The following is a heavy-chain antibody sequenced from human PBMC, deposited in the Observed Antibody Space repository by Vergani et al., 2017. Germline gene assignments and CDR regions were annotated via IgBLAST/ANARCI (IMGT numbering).Heavy chain of an antibody. CDR3: ARVTRHDSDPGRDYFDY. D-gene: IGHD3-22*01. V-gene: IGHV4-30-2*05. J-gene: IGHJ4*02. Sequence: QLQLQESGSGLVKPSQTLSLTCAVSGGSISSGGYSWSWIRQPPGKGLEWIGYIYHSGSTYYNPSLKSRVTISVDTSKNQFSLKLSSVTAADTAVYYCARVTRHDSDPGRDYFDYWGQGTLVTVSS. CDR1: GGSISSGGYS. CDR2: IYHSGST.